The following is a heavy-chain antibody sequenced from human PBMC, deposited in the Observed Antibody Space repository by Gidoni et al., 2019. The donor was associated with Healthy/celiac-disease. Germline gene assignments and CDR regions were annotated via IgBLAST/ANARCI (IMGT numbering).Heavy chain of an antibody. CDR1: GGPFSSYA. Sequence: QVQLVQSGAEVKKPGSSVKVSCKASGGPFSSYAISWVRQAPGQGLEWMGGIIPIFGTANYAQKFQGRVTITADESTSTAYMELSSLRSEDTAVYYCARRTLSLDSSGYYYVPTQVYYYYYGMDVWGQGTTVTVSS. J-gene: IGHJ6*02. CDR3: ARRTLSLDSSGYYYVPTQVYYYYYGMDV. CDR2: IIPIFGTA. V-gene: IGHV1-69*01. D-gene: IGHD3-22*01.